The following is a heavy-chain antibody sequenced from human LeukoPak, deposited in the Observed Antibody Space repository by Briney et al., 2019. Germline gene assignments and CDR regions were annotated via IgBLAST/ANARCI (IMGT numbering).Heavy chain of an antibody. CDR1: GFTFSTYN. V-gene: IGHV3-74*01. D-gene: IGHD2-21*02. Sequence: GGSLRLSCEASGFTFSTYNMNWVRQAPGKGLVWVSRIIGDGSITSYADSVKGRFTISRDNAKSTVHLQMNGLRVEDTAVYYCAREGSGVVTLDHWGQGTLVTVSS. CDR3: AREGSGVVTLDH. CDR2: IIGDGSIT. J-gene: IGHJ1*01.